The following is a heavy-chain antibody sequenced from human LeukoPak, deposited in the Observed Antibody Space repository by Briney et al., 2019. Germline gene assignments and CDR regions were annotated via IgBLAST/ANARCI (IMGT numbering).Heavy chain of an antibody. J-gene: IGHJ4*02. CDR3: TTMSAIFGVVIPDY. D-gene: IGHD3-3*01. V-gene: IGHV3-15*01. CDR2: VKSKANGEKT. CDR1: GFVFSDAW. Sequence: GGSLRLSCAVSGFVFSDAWMSWVRQAPGKGLEWVGHVKSKANGEKTDYAAPVKGRFSISRDDSKNTLFLQMYSLRTEDTGIYYCTTMSAIFGVVIPDYWGQGTLVSVSP.